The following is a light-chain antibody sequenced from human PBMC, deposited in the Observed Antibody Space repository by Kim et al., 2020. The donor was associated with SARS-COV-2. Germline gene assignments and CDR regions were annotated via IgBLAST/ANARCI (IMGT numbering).Light chain of an antibody. J-gene: IGKJ5*01. Sequence: LSPGERAPLSCRASPSVSSYLAWYQQKPGQAPRLLIYDASNRATGIPARFSGSGSGTDFTLTISSLEPEDFAVYYCQQRSNWPGTFGQGTRLEIK. V-gene: IGKV3-11*01. CDR3: QQRSNWPGT. CDR1: PSVSSY. CDR2: DAS.